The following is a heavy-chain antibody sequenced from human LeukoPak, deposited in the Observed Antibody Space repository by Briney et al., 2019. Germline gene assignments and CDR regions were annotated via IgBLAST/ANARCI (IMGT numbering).Heavy chain of an antibody. CDR3: ARVDGSCAGGSCPSGNWFDP. CDR2: IYTSGST. J-gene: IGHJ5*02. Sequence: PSETLSLTCQVSGGSISSGRHHWSWIRQPAGKGLEWIGRIYTSGSTNYNPSLKSRVTISLDTSKNQFSLKLSSVTAADTAVYYCARVDGSCAGGSCPSGNWFDPWGQGTLVTVSS. CDR1: GGSISSGRHH. V-gene: IGHV4-61*02. D-gene: IGHD2-15*01.